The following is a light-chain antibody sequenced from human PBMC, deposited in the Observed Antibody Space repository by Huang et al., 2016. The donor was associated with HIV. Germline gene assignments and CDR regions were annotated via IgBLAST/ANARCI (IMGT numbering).Light chain of an antibody. CDR2: ATS. J-gene: IGKJ1*01. V-gene: IGKV1-NL1*01. CDR1: QGMGNS. CDR3: QQYHGIPWT. Sequence: DIQMTQSLSSLSASVGDRVTITCRASQGMGNSLAWYQQKPEKAPRLLLYATSRLESGCPSRVSGSGSGTHYTLTISTLQPEDIASYYCQQYHGIPWTFGQGTKVEIK.